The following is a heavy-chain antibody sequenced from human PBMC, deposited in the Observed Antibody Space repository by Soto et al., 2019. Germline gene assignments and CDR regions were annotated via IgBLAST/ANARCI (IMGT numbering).Heavy chain of an antibody. CDR3: ARQNRRRQGSPMIVVVTTLDY. D-gene: IGHD3-22*01. Sequence: PSETLSLTCTVSGGSISSSSYYWGWIRQPPGKGLEWIGSIYYSGSTYYNPSLKSRVTISVDTSKNQFSLKLSSVTAADTAVYYCARQNRRRQGSPMIVVVTTLDYWGQGTLVTVSS. V-gene: IGHV4-39*01. J-gene: IGHJ4*02. CDR2: IYYSGST. CDR1: GGSISSSSYY.